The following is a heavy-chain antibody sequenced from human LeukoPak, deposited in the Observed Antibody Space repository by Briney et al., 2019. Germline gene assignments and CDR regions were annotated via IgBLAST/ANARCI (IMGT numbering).Heavy chain of an antibody. D-gene: IGHD5-12*01. J-gene: IGHJ4*02. Sequence: PGGSLRLSCAASGFTVDDYGMSWVRQAPGKGLEWVSGINWNGGSTGYADSVKGRFTIFRDNAKNSLYLQMNSLRAEDTALYYCARSHSGYECFDYWGQGTLVTVSS. CDR3: ARSHSGYECFDY. V-gene: IGHV3-20*04. CDR1: GFTVDDYG. CDR2: INWNGGST.